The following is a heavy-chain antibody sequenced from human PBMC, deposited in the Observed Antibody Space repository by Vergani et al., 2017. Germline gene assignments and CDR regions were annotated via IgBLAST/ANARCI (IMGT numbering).Heavy chain of an antibody. V-gene: IGHV3-21*01. CDR2: ISSSSSYI. Sequence: EVQLVESGGGLVKPGGSLRLSCAASGFTFSSYSMNWVRQAPGKGLEWVSSISSSSSYIYYADSVKGRFTISRDNAKNSLYLQMNSLRAEDTAVYYCARGPKVGATTEAFDIWDQGTMVAVSA. D-gene: IGHD1-26*01. CDR1: GFTFSSYS. J-gene: IGHJ3*02. CDR3: ARGPKVGATTEAFDI.